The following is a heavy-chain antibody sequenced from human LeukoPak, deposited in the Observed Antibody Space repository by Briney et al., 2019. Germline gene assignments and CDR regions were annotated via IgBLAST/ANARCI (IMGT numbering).Heavy chain of an antibody. Sequence: GGSLRLSCAASGFTFSSYWMHWVRQAPGKGLVWVSRIKGDGNTNYADSVKGRFTISRDNAKNTVSLQMNSLRAEDTGVYYCARAPSEIGGYYPEYFRHWGQGTLVTVPS. CDR1: GFTFSSYW. V-gene: IGHV3-74*01. CDR2: IKGDGNT. D-gene: IGHD3-22*01. CDR3: ARAPSEIGGYYPEYFRH. J-gene: IGHJ1*01.